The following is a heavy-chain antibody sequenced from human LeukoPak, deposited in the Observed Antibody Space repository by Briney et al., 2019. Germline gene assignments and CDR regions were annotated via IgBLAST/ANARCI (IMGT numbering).Heavy chain of an antibody. CDR1: GFTFSSYW. V-gene: IGHV3-74*01. CDR3: ARDSSGTY. Sequence: GGSLRLSCAASGFTFSSYWMHWVRQAPGEGLVWVSRINSDGSSTRYADSVKGRFTISRDNAKNTLYLQMNSLRAEDTAVYYCARDSSGTYWGQGTLVTVSS. J-gene: IGHJ4*02. D-gene: IGHD6-19*01. CDR2: INSDGSST.